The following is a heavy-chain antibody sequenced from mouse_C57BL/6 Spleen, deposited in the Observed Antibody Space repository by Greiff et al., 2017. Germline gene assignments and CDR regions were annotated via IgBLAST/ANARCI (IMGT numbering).Heavy chain of an antibody. CDR1: GYTFTSYW. CDR2: IDPSDSYT. J-gene: IGHJ2*01. V-gene: IGHV1-69*01. CDR3: ARNYYGSSRYFDY. Sequence: QVQLQQPGAELVMPGASVKLSCKASGYTFTSYWMHWVKQRPGQGLEWIGEIDPSDSYTNYNQKFKGKSTLTVDKSSSTAYMQLSSLTSEDSAVDYCARNYYGSSRYFDYWGQGTTLTVSS. D-gene: IGHD1-1*01.